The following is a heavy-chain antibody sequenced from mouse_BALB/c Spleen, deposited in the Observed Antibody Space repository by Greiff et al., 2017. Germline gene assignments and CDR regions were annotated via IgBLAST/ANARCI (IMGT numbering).Heavy chain of an antibody. CDR3: ARSAYDGSSYPAWFAY. Sequence: EVQLQQSGAELVRPGALVKLSCKASGFNIKDYYMHWVKQRPEQGLEWIGWIDPENGNTIYDPKFQGKASITADTSSNTAYLQLSSLTSEDTAVYYCARSAYDGSSYPAWFAYWGQGTLVTVSA. D-gene: IGHD1-1*01. J-gene: IGHJ3*01. V-gene: IGHV14-1*02. CDR2: IDPENGNT. CDR1: GFNIKDYY.